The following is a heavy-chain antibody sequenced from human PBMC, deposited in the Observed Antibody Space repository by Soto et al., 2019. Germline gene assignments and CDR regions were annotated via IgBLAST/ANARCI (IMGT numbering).Heavy chain of an antibody. CDR2: IRSKANSYAT. CDR1: GFTFSGSA. Sequence: PGGSLRLSCAASGFTFSGSAMHWVRQASGKGLEWVGRIRSKANSYATAYAASVKGRFTISRDDSKNTAYLQMNSLKTEDTAVYYCTSGYYDSSGPPALYYYGMDVWGQGTTVTVSS. J-gene: IGHJ6*02. CDR3: TSGYYDSSGPPALYYYGMDV. V-gene: IGHV3-73*01. D-gene: IGHD3-22*01.